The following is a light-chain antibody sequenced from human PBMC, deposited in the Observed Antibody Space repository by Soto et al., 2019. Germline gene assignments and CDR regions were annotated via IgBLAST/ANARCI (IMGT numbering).Light chain of an antibody. CDR2: DAS. CDR3: QHRTNWAWS. J-gene: IGKJ1*01. CDR1: QSVSSY. Sequence: EIVLTQSPATLSLSPGERATLSCRASQSVSSYLAWYQQKPGQAPRLLIYDASNSATGIPARFSGGGSGTDSTLTISSLEHEDFAGYYCQHRTNWAWSFGQGTMVDI. V-gene: IGKV3-11*01.